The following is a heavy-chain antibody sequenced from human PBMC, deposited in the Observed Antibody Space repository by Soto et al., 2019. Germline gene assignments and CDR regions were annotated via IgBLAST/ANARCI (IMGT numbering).Heavy chain of an antibody. CDR2: IYYSGST. CDR3: SRVSIAAAGNFDY. Sequence: QVQLQESGPGLVKPSETLSLTCTVSGGSVSSGSYYWSWIRQHPGKGLEWIGYIYYSGSTNYNPSLKSRVTISVDTSKNQFPLKLSSVTAADMAVYYCSRVSIAAAGNFDYWGQGTLVTVSS. D-gene: IGHD6-13*01. J-gene: IGHJ4*02. V-gene: IGHV4-61*01. CDR1: GGSVSSGSYY.